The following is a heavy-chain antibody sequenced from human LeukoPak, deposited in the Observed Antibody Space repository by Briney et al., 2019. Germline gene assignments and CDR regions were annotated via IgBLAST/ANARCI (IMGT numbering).Heavy chain of an antibody. CDR3: ARDLSNGFDY. CDR1: GFTVSSNY. CDR2: IYIGGIT. Sequence: GGSLRLSCAASGFTVSSNYMSWVRRAPGKGLEWVSIIYIGGITYYADSAKGRFTISRDSSKNTLYLQMNTLRAEDTAVYYCARDLSNGFDYWGQGTLVTVSS. D-gene: IGHD6-25*01. J-gene: IGHJ4*02. V-gene: IGHV3-53*01.